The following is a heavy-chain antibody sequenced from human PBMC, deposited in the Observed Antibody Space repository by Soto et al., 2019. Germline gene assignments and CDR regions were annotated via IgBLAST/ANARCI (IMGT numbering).Heavy chain of an antibody. CDR3: ARVQGLRDGYNVIDY. Sequence: SETLSLTCTVSGGSISSYYWSWIRQPPGKGLEWIGYIYYSGSTNYNPSLKSRVTISVDTSKNQFSLKLSSVTAADTAVYYCARVQGLRDGYNVIDYWGQGTLVTVSS. D-gene: IGHD5-12*01. CDR2: IYYSGST. CDR1: GGSISSYY. V-gene: IGHV4-59*01. J-gene: IGHJ4*02.